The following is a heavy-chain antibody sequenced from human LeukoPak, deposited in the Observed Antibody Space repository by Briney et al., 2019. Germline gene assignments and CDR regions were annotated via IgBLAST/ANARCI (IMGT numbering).Heavy chain of an antibody. CDR2: IIPIFGTA. Sequence: SVKVSCKASGGTFSSYAISWVRQAPGQGLEWMGGIIPIFGTANYAQKLQGRVTMTTDTSTSTAYMELRSLRSDDTAVYYCARSREYSSSWIDYWGQGTLVTVSS. CDR3: ARSREYSSSWIDY. D-gene: IGHD6-13*01. CDR1: GGTFSSYA. V-gene: IGHV1-69*05. J-gene: IGHJ4*02.